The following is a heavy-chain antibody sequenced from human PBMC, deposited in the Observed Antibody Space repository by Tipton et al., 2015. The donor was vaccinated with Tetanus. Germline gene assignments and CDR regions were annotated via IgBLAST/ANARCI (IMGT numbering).Heavy chain of an antibody. CDR2: IYYGGAT. J-gene: IGHJ4*02. CDR1: GGSVNSGTYY. V-gene: IGHV4-61*01. D-gene: IGHD3-16*02. Sequence: TLSLTCSVSGGSVNSGTYYWSWIRQPPGKGLEWLGDIYYGGATQYNPSLESRVTISMDTSKDQFSLRLSSVTAADTAVYYCAGRKGFYRPFDFWGLGILVTVSS. CDR3: AGRKGFYRPFDF.